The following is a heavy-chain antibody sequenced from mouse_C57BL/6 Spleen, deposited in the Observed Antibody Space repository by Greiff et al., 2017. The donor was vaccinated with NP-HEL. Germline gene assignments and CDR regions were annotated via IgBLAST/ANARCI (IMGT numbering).Heavy chain of an antibody. V-gene: IGHV1-69*01. CDR2: IDPSDSYT. Sequence: VQLQQPGAELVMPGASVKLSCKASGYTFTSYWMHWVKQRPGQGLEWIGEIDPSDSYTNYNQKFKGKSTLTVDKSSSTAYMQLSSLTSEDSAVYYCARRELYYGSSSYWYFDVWGTGTTVTVSS. D-gene: IGHD1-1*01. CDR1: GYTFTSYW. CDR3: ARRELYYGSSSYWYFDV. J-gene: IGHJ1*03.